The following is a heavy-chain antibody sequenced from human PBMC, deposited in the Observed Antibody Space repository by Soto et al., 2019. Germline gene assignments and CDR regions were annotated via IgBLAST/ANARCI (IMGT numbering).Heavy chain of an antibody. V-gene: IGHV3-73*01. Sequence: PGGSLRLSCAASGFTFSGSAMHWVRQASGKRQEWVDSIISKANSYATAYAASVKGRFTISRDDSKNSAYLQMNSLKTEDTAVFYCTRNKPTVHYYYYYGMDVWGQGTTVTVSS. CDR1: GFTFSGSA. J-gene: IGHJ6*02. CDR3: TRNKPTVHYYYYYGMDV. CDR2: IISKANSYAT. D-gene: IGHD4-17*01.